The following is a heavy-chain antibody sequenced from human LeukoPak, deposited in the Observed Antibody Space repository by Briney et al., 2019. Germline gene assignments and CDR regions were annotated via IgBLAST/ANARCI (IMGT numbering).Heavy chain of an antibody. Sequence: SETLSLTCTVSGGSISSSSYYWSWIRQPAGKGLEWIGRIYTSGSTNYNPSLKSRVTMSVDTSKNQFSLKLSSVTAADTAVYYCARAKSPRAWFGELWDGGYNWFDPWGQGTLVTVSS. CDR3: ARAKSPRAWFGELWDGGYNWFDP. D-gene: IGHD3-10*01. CDR1: GGSISSSSYY. V-gene: IGHV4-61*02. J-gene: IGHJ5*02. CDR2: IYTSGST.